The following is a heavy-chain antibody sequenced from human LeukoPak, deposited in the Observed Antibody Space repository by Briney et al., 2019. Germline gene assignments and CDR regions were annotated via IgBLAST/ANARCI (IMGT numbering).Heavy chain of an antibody. CDR2: IYYSGST. CDR3: ARGSRELYYFDY. J-gene: IGHJ4*02. V-gene: IGHV4-59*01. CDR1: GGSISIYY. D-gene: IGHD1-7*01. Sequence: SETLSLTCTVSGGSISIYYWSWIRQPPGKGLEWMGYIYYSGSTKYNPSLKSRVTISVDASKTQFSLKLNSVPAADTAVYYCARGSRELYYFDYWGQGTLVTVSS.